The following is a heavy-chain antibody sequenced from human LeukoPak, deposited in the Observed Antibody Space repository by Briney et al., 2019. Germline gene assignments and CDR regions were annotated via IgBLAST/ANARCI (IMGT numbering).Heavy chain of an antibody. CDR2: IKQDGSEK. D-gene: IGHD3-10*01. Sequence: GGSLRLSCAASGFTFSSYWMSWVRQAPGKGLEWVANIKQDGSEKYYVDSVKGRFTISRDNAKNSLYLQMNSLGAEDTAVYYCARDTGSRPFDPWGQGTLVTVSS. V-gene: IGHV3-7*01. CDR3: ARDTGSRPFDP. J-gene: IGHJ5*02. CDR1: GFTFSSYW.